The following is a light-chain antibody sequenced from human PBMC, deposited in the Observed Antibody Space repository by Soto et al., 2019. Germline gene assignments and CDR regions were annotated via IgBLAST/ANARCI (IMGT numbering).Light chain of an antibody. Sequence: QSALTQPASVSGSPGQSITISCTGTSSDVGGYNYVSWYQQHPGKAPKLVISDVDSRPSGVSSRFSGSKSGNTAFLTISGLQAEDESDYYCSSYTSANTVVFGGGTKLTVL. CDR1: SSDVGGYNY. V-gene: IGLV2-14*03. CDR3: SSYTSANTVV. CDR2: DVD. J-gene: IGLJ2*01.